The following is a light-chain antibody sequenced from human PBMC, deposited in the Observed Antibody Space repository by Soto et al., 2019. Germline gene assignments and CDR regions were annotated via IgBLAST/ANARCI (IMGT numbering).Light chain of an antibody. CDR1: SGHSSYA. CDR2: LNIDGSH. J-gene: IGLJ3*02. V-gene: IGLV4-69*01. Sequence: QPVLTQSPSASASLGASVKLTCTLSSGHSSYAIAWHQQQPEQGPRFLMKLNIDGSHIKGDGIPDRFSGSSSGAERYLTISSLQSEDEAEYYCQTWGTGVVFGGGTKLTVL. CDR3: QTWGTGVV.